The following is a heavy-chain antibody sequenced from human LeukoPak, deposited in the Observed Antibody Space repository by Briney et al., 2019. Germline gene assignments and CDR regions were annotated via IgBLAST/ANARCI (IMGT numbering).Heavy chain of an antibody. J-gene: IGHJ4*02. CDR1: GFTFSTYV. D-gene: IGHD3-22*01. CDR2: IWHDGTNK. CDR3: SVTPDC. V-gene: IGHV3-33*01. Sequence: GRSLRLSCAASGFTFSTYVMHWVRQAPGKGLDWVAIIWHDGTNKYYADSVKGRFTISRDNSKNTLYLQMNSLRVEDTAVYDTSVTPDCWGQGTLVTVSS.